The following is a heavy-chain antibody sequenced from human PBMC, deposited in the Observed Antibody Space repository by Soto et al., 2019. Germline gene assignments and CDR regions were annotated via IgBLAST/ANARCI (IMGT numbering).Heavy chain of an antibody. CDR2: IRSNKDGGTT. Sequence: PGGSLRLSCAVSGFTFDIAWMNWVRQAPGKGLEWVGRIRSNKDGGTTDYAAPVKGRFTISRDDSKSTLYLQMNSLTTDDTCVYYCSTDLAYYDSSGYPHWGQGTQVTVSS. J-gene: IGHJ4*02. V-gene: IGHV3-15*07. CDR1: GFTFDIAW. CDR3: STDLAYYDSSGYPH. D-gene: IGHD3-22*01.